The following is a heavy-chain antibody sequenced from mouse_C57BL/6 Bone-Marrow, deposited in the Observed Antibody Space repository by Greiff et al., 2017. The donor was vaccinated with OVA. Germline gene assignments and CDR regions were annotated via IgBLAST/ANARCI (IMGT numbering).Heavy chain of an antibody. Sequence: VQLQQPGAELVKPGASVKLSCKASGYTFTSYWMHWVKQRPGQGLEWIGMIHPNSGSTNYNEKFKSKATLTVDKSSSTAYMPLSSLTSEDSAVYYCARPGYDGAWFAYWGQGTLVTVSA. J-gene: IGHJ3*01. CDR2: IHPNSGST. V-gene: IGHV1-64*01. CDR3: ARPGYDGAWFAY. CDR1: GYTFTSYW. D-gene: IGHD2-2*01.